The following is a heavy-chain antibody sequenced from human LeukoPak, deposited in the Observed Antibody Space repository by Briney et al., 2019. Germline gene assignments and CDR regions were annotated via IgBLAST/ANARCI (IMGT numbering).Heavy chain of an antibody. Sequence: PSETLSLTCSLSGPPISNWFWSWIRQPAGKGLEWIGRIFINGNTIYNSSLESRATISVDKSANQVFLKLTSVTAADTAVYYCATGDREFDFWGRGTLVTVSS. J-gene: IGHJ2*01. CDR3: ATGDREFDF. CDR2: IFINGNT. V-gene: IGHV4-4*07. CDR1: GPPISNWF.